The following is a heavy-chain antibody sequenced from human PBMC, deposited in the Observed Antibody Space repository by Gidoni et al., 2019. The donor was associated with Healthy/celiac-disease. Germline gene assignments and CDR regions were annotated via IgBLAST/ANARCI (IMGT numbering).Heavy chain of an antibody. V-gene: IGHV1-69*01. CDR2: IIPIFGTA. CDR1: GGTFSSYA. Sequence: QVQLVQSGAEVKKPGSSVKVSCKASGGTFSSYAISWVRQAPGQGLEWMGGIIPIFGTANYAQKFQGRVTITAEETTSTAYMDLSRLRSEDTAVYYCATIMVRGVIINDYWGQGTLVTVSS. D-gene: IGHD3-10*01. CDR3: ATIMVRGVIINDY. J-gene: IGHJ4*02.